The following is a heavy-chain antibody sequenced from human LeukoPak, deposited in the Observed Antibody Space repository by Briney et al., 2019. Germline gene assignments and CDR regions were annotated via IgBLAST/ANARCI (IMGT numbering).Heavy chain of an antibody. J-gene: IGHJ4*02. CDR1: GFTFTNYG. CDR2: VNAYNGHT. V-gene: IGHV1-18*01. D-gene: IGHD3-22*01. CDR3: ARGPHERSGYPDD. Sequence: ASVKVSCKTSGFTFTNYGISWVRRAPGQGLEWMGWVNAYNGHTNYPQKLQGRVTMTTDTSTSTAYMELRSLRSDDTAVYYCARGPHERSGYPDDWGQGTLVTVSS.